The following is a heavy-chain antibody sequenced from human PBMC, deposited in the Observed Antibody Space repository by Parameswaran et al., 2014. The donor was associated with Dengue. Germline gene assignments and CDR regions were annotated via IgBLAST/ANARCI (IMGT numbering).Heavy chain of an antibody. D-gene: IGHD6-13*01. Sequence: GLVWVSRINSDGSSTSYADSVKGRFTISRDNAKNTLYLQMNSLRAEDTAVYYCARAGYSGSSAYYYGTDVWGQGTTVTVSS. J-gene: IGHJ6*02. CDR2: INSDGSST. CDR3: ARAGYSGSSAYYYGTDV. V-gene: IGHV3-74*01.